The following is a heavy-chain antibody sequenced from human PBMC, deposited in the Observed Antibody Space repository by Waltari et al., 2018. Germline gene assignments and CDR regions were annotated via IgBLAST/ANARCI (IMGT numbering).Heavy chain of an antibody. D-gene: IGHD3-3*01. CDR1: EPIFSGYA. CDR3: ARGRAYDFWSGYSAEPDAFDM. J-gene: IGHJ3*02. CDR2: IVYDGKRK. V-gene: IGHV3-30*04. Sequence: QGQLVESGGGVVQPGRSLRLSCAASEPIFSGYAMNWVRRAPGKGLEWVADIVYDGKRKNYADSCKGRFTISRDKSNLDLQMNSLRTEETAVYYCARGRAYDFWSGYSAEPDAFDMWGQGTMVIVSS.